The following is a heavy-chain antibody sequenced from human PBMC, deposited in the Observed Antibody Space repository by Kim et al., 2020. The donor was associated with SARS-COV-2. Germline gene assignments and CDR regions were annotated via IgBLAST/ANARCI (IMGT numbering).Heavy chain of an antibody. CDR2: ISSSSSYI. CDR1: GFTFSSYS. J-gene: IGHJ4*02. D-gene: IGHD3-9*01. V-gene: IGHV3-21*01. Sequence: GGSLRLSCAASGFTFSSYSMNWVRQAPGKGLEWVSSISSSSSYIYYADSVKGRFTISRDNAKNSLYLQMNSLRAEDTAVYYCAREAGRSLTGRTPFDYWGQGTLVTVSS. CDR3: AREAGRSLTGRTPFDY.